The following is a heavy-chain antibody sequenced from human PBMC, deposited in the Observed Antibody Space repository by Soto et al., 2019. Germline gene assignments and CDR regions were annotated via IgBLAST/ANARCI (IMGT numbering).Heavy chain of an antibody. J-gene: IGHJ3*02. Sequence: GGSLRLSCAASGGTCSNAWMNWVRQAPGKGLEWVGRIKSKTDGGTTDYAAPVKGRFTISRDDSKNTLYLQMNSLKTEDTAVYYCTTPRYYYDSSGYFLTPDAFDIWGQGTMVTVSS. V-gene: IGHV3-15*07. CDR3: TTPRYYYDSSGYFLTPDAFDI. CDR1: GGTCSNAW. CDR2: IKSKTDGGTT. D-gene: IGHD3-22*01.